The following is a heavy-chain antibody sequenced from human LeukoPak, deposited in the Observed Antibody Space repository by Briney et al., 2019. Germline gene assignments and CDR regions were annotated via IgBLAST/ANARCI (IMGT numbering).Heavy chain of an antibody. J-gene: IGHJ4*02. Sequence: PGGSLRLSCAASGFTFSSHGMHWVRQAPGKGLEWVAVISYDENSKYYADSVKGRFTISRDNSKNTLYLQMNSLRPDDTAVYYCAKGQQQLAYLFDYWGQGTLVTVFS. CDR1: GFTFSSHG. V-gene: IGHV3-30*18. D-gene: IGHD6-13*01. CDR2: ISYDENSK. CDR3: AKGQQQLAYLFDY.